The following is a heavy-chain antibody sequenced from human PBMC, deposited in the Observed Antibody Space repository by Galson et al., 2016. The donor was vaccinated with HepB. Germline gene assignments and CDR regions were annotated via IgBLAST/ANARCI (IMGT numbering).Heavy chain of an antibody. Sequence: SLRLSCAASGFTFSSYSMNWVRQAPGKGLEWVSYISSSSSTIYYADSVKGRFTISRDNAKNSLYLQMNSLGDEDTAVYYCARGNRNYDFWRGYYSAYWGQGTLVTVSS. CDR2: ISSSSSTI. D-gene: IGHD3-3*01. CDR1: GFTFSSYS. CDR3: ARGNRNYDFWRGYYSAY. J-gene: IGHJ4*02. V-gene: IGHV3-48*02.